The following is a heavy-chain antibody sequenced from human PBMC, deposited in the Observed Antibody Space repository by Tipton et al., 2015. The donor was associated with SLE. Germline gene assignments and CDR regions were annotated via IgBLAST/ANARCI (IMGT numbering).Heavy chain of an antibody. Sequence: SLRLSCAASGFTFSSYGMHWVRLAPGKGLEWVSSIDSSSTYISYAASVEGRFTISRDNPKNSLFLHMNSLRAEDAAVYYCARGGAGDSYYFFDLWGRGNLVTVYS. CDR1: GFTFSSYG. D-gene: IGHD2/OR15-2a*01. V-gene: IGHV3-21*01. CDR3: ARGGAGDSYYFFDL. J-gene: IGHJ2*01. CDR2: IDSSSTYI.